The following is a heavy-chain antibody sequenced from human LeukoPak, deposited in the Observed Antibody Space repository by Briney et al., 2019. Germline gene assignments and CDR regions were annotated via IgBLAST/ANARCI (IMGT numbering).Heavy chain of an antibody. Sequence: GGSPRLSCAASGFTFSSYAMSWVRQAPGKGLEWVSAISGSGGSTYYADSVKGRFTISRDNSKNTLYLQMNSLRAEDTAVYYCAKASTGYCSGGSCYSFDYWGQGTLVTVSS. D-gene: IGHD2-15*01. V-gene: IGHV3-23*01. J-gene: IGHJ4*02. CDR3: AKASTGYCSGGSCYSFDY. CDR2: ISGSGGST. CDR1: GFTFSSYA.